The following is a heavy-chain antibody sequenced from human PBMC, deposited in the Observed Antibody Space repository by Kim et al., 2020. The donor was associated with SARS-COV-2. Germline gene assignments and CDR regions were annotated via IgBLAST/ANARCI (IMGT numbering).Heavy chain of an antibody. Sequence: GGSLRLSCAASGFTFSSYSMNWVRQAPGKGLEWVSSINSSSSYIYYADSVKGRFTISRDNAKNSLYLQMNSLRAEDTAVYYCARGGYSGYDYYYYYGMDVWGQGTTVTVSS. D-gene: IGHD5-12*01. V-gene: IGHV3-21*01. CDR3: ARGGYSGYDYYYYYGMDV. CDR2: INSSSSYI. CDR1: GFTFSSYS. J-gene: IGHJ6*02.